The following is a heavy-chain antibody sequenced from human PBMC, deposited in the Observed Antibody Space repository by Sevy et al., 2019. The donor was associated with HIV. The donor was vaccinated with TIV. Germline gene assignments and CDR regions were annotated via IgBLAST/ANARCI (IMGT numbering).Heavy chain of an antibody. Sequence: ASVKVSCKASGYTFTIYGISWVRQAPEQGLAWMGWISAYSGNTNYAQNLQGRVTMTTDTSKTTAYMELRSLRFDDTAVYYWARTSSYGSGNYFDYWGQGTLVTVSS. CDR2: ISAYSGNT. J-gene: IGHJ4*02. V-gene: IGHV1-18*01. CDR3: ARTSSYGSGNYFDY. D-gene: IGHD3-10*01. CDR1: GYTFTIYG.